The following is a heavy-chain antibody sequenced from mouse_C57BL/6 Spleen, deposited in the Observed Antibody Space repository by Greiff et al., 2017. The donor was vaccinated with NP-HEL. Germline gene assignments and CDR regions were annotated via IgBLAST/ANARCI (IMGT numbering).Heavy chain of an antibody. J-gene: IGHJ3*01. V-gene: IGHV1-64*01. CDR2: IHPKSGST. Sequence: QVQLQQPGAELVKPGASVKLSCKASGYTFTSYCMHWVKQRPGQGLEWIGMIHPKSGSTNYNEKFKSKATLTVDKSSSTAYMQLSSLTSEDSAVYYCARGSGGFFAYWGQGTLVTVSA. CDR3: ARGSGGFFAY. CDR1: GYTFTSYC.